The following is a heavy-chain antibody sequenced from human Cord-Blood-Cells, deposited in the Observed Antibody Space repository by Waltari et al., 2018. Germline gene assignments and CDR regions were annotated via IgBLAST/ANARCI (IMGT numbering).Heavy chain of an antibody. D-gene: IGHD6-19*01. Sequence: QVQLQESGPGLVKPSETLSLTCTVSGGSISSYYWSWIRQPPGKGLEWIGYIYYSGSTNYNPSIKSRVTISVDTSKNQFSLKLSSVTAADTAVYYCARGAVAGRGYYYGMDVWGQGTTVTVSS. CDR3: ARGAVAGRGYYYGMDV. CDR2: IYYSGST. J-gene: IGHJ6*02. V-gene: IGHV4-59*01. CDR1: GGSISSYY.